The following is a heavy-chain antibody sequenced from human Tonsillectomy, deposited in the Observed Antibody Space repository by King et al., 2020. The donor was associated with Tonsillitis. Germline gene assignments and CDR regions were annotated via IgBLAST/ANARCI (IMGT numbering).Heavy chain of an antibody. V-gene: IGHV3-7*01. CDR1: GFSFSDCW. D-gene: IGHD6-19*01. J-gene: IGHJ4*02. CDR3: AAGYGWLIDY. Sequence: EVQLVESGGGLVQPGGSLRLSCAASGFSFSDCWMNWVRLAPGKGLEWVANIKKDGSEMYYVDSVKGRFTISRDNTKNALYLQMNSLRAEDTAVYYCAAGYGWLIDYWGQGTLVTVSS. CDR2: IKKDGSEM.